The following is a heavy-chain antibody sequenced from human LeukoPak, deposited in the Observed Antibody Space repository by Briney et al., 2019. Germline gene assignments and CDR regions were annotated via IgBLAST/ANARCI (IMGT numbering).Heavy chain of an antibody. J-gene: IGHJ4*02. CDR1: GFNVSNNY. V-gene: IGHV3-53*01. Sequence: GGSLRLSCAASGFNVSNNYMNWVRQAPGKGLEWVSVIFSSGPTYYADSVKGRFTISRDTSKNALYLQMNSLRAEDTAVYYCAISGLGFGEFRGLDYWGQGTLVSVSS. CDR3: AISGLGFGEFRGLDY. D-gene: IGHD3-10*01. CDR2: IFSSGPT.